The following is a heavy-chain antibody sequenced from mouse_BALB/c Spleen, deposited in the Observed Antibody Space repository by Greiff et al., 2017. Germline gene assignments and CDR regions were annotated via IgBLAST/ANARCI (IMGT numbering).Heavy chain of an antibody. CDR2: ISSGGSYT. V-gene: IGHV5-9-4*01. CDR3: ARDAVTTVVATRAMDY. D-gene: IGHD1-1*01. J-gene: IGHJ4*01. Sequence: EVKLVESGGGLVKPGGSLKLSCAASGFTFSSYAMSWVRQSPEKRLEWVAEISSGGSYTYYPDTVTGRFTISRDNAKNTLYLEMSSLRSEDTAMYYCARDAVTTVVATRAMDYWGQGTSVTVSS. CDR1: GFTFSSYA.